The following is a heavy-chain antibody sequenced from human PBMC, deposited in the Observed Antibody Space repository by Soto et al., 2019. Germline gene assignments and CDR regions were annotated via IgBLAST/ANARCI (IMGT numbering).Heavy chain of an antibody. Sequence: EVQLVESGGGLVQPGGSLRLSCVASGIPVSSNYMTWVRQAPGKGLEWVSVLHSGGDTYYANSVKGRFTISRHDSTNPLFLQMNSLTAEDPAVYYCARDGPYYYASRLDVRGQGTTVTVSS. CDR3: ARDGPYYYASRLDV. D-gene: IGHD3-10*01. J-gene: IGHJ6*02. V-gene: IGHV3-53*04. CDR2: LHSGGDT. CDR1: GIPVSSNY.